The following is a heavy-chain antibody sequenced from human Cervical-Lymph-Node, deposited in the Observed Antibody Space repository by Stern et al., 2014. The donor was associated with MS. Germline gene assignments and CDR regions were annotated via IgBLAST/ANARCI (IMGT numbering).Heavy chain of an antibody. D-gene: IGHD1-26*01. Sequence: VQLVVSGGGLVLPGGSLRLSCEASGFTFSVDFMRWIRQAPGKGLEWSSYMSGSDDIVWHADSVKGRFTISRDNAKKSLYLQMNSLRTEDTAVYYCATPAGSSIDYWGQGTPVTVSS. CDR3: ATPAGSSIDY. V-gene: IGHV3-11*01. CDR2: MSGSDDIV. J-gene: IGHJ4*02. CDR1: GFTFSVDF.